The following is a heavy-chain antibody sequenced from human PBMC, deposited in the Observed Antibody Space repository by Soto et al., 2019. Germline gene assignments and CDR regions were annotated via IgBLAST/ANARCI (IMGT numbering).Heavy chain of an antibody. J-gene: IGHJ3*02. CDR1: GYSFTSYW. Sequence: GKSLKISCKGSGYSFTSYWIGWVRQMPGKGLEWMGIIYPGDSDTRYSPSFQGQVTVSADKSISTAYLQWSSLKASDTAMYYCARQDYDYVWGSYRYNAFDIWGQGTMVTVSS. D-gene: IGHD3-16*02. V-gene: IGHV5-51*01. CDR2: IYPGDSDT. CDR3: ARQDYDYVWGSYRYNAFDI.